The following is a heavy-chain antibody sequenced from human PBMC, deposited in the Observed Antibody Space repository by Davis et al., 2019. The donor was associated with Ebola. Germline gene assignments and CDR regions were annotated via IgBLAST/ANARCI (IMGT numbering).Heavy chain of an antibody. Sequence: ASVKVSCKASGYTFTSYGISWVRQAPGQGLEWMGWISAYNGNTNYAQKFQGRVTMTRDTSTSTVYMELSSLRSEDTAVYYCARDRAYCGGDCYSYYFDYWGQGTLVTVSS. D-gene: IGHD2-21*01. CDR3: ARDRAYCGGDCYSYYFDY. V-gene: IGHV1-18*01. CDR1: GYTFTSYG. CDR2: ISAYNGNT. J-gene: IGHJ4*02.